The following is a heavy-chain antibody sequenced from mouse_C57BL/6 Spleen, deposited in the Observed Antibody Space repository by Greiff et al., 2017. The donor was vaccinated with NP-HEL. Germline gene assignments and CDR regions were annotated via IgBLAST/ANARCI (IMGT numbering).Heavy chain of an antibody. V-gene: IGHV5-4*01. CDR2: ISDGGSYT. Sequence: EVQRVESGGGLVKPGGSLKLSCAASGFTFSSYAMSWVRQTPEKRLEWVATISDGGSYTYYPDNVKGRFTISRDNAKNNLYLQMSHLKSEDTAMYYCAREELGRGAYWGQGTLVTVSA. D-gene: IGHD4-1*01. CDR1: GFTFSSYA. CDR3: AREELGRGAY. J-gene: IGHJ3*01.